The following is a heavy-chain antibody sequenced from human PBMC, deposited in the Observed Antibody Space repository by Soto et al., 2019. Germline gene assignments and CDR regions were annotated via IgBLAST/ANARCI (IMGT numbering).Heavy chain of an antibody. Sequence: SVKVSCKASGGTFSSYAISWVRQAPGQGLEWMGGIIPIFGTANYAQKFQGRVTITADESTSTAYMELSSLGSEDTAVYYCARDRGYYYDSSGYNDAFDIWGQGTMVTVS. D-gene: IGHD3-22*01. V-gene: IGHV1-69*13. CDR1: GGTFSSYA. J-gene: IGHJ3*02. CDR2: IIPIFGTA. CDR3: ARDRGYYYDSSGYNDAFDI.